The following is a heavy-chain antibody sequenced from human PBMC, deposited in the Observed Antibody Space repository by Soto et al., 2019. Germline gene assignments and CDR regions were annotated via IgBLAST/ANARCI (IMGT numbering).Heavy chain of an antibody. V-gene: IGHV2-5*02. J-gene: IGHJ1*01. CDR3: AQLNWNNGQAEYFQH. Sequence: QITLKESGPTLVKPTQTLTLTCTVSGFSLGTSGVGVGWIRQLPGKALEWLTVIYWDDDKRHSPSLKSRLTITKDPSKNQVVLTMTNMDPVDTATYSCAQLNWNNGQAEYFQHWGQGALVTVSS. D-gene: IGHD1-1*01. CDR1: GFSLGTSGVG. CDR2: IYWDDDK.